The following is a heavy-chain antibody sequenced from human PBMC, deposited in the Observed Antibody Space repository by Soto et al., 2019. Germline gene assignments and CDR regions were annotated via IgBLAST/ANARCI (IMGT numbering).Heavy chain of an antibody. D-gene: IGHD1-26*01. J-gene: IGHJ6*02. CDR1: GGTFSSYA. V-gene: IGHV1-69*13. CDR2: IIPIFGTA. Sequence: SVKVSCKASGGTFSSYAISWVRQAPGQGLEWMGGIIPIFGTANYAQKFQGRVTITADESTSTAYMELSSLRSEDTAVYYCARRSGRATTYYYYGMDVWGQGTTVTVSS. CDR3: ARRSGRATTYYYYGMDV.